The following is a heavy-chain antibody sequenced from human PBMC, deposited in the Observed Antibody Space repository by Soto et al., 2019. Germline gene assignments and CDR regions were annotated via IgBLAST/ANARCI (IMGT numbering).Heavy chain of an antibody. Sequence: SETLSLTCTVSGGSISSGDYYWSWIRQPPRKGLEWIGYIFYSASTYYNPSLKSRVTISVHTSKTQFSLKLISVMAADTAVYYCARVLSKYCSGVDAYYYYGMDFWGQGTTVTVSS. J-gene: IGHJ6*02. CDR1: GGSISSGDYY. V-gene: IGHV4-30-4*01. CDR3: ARVLSKYCSGVDAYYYYGMDF. CDR2: IFYSAST. D-gene: IGHD2-15*01.